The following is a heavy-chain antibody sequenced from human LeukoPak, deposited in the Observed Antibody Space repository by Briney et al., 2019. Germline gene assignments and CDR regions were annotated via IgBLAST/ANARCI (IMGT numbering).Heavy chain of an antibody. J-gene: IGHJ4*02. CDR1: GFIFSDYN. V-gene: IGHV3-21*01. CDR2: INSTGSFI. CDR3: ARDGGAVTGVAFDL. Sequence: GGSLRLSCAASGFIFSDYNMNWVRQAPGKGLEWVSFINSTGSFIYYEASVRGRFTISRDNAKNSLYLQMDSLRAEDTAVYYCARDGGAVTGVAFDLWGQGTLVAVSS. D-gene: IGHD6-19*01.